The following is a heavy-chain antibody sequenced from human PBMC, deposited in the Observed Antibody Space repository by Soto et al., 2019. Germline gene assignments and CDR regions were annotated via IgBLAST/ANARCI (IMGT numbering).Heavy chain of an antibody. V-gene: IGHV4-59*01. D-gene: IGHD1-26*01. CDR2: IFYTGST. CDR1: GGSISTYY. J-gene: IGHJ3*02. Sequence: SETLSLTCTVSGGSISTYYWSWIRQPPGKGLEWIGYIFYTGSTNYNPSPKSRVTISVDTSKNQFSLMLNSVTAADTAVYYCAREGPWGTRDAFDIWGQGTMVTVSS. CDR3: AREGPWGTRDAFDI.